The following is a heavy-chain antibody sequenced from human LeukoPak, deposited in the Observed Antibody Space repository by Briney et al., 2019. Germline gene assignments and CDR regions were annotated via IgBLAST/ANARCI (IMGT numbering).Heavy chain of an antibody. Sequence: SETLSLTCAVSGGSISSSNWWSWVRQPPGKGLEWIGEIYHSGSTNYNPSLKSRVTISVDKSKNQFSLKLSSVTAADTAVYYCATNDYVWGSYRPKGAHYFDYWGQGTLVTVSS. CDR3: ATNDYVWGSYRPKGAHYFDY. CDR1: GGSISSSNW. CDR2: IYHSGST. D-gene: IGHD3-16*02. V-gene: IGHV4-4*02. J-gene: IGHJ4*02.